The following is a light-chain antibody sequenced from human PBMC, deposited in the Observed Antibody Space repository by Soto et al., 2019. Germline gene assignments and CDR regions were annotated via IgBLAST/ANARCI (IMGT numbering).Light chain of an antibody. CDR2: DAS. V-gene: IGKV1-5*02. CDR1: QTISSW. J-gene: IGKJ1*01. CDR3: QQYNSYS. Sequence: DIKMLRSPPAVYPSVGDRVTIICRASQTISSWLAWYQQKPGKAPKLVIHDASSLESGVPSRFSGSGSGTEFTLTISSLQPDDFATYYCQQYNSYSFGQGIEV.